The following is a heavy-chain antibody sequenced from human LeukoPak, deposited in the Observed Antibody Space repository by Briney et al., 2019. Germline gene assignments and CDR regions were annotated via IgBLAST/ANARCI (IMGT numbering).Heavy chain of an antibody. V-gene: IGHV4-30-2*01. CDR2: INHSGRT. Sequence: SLTLSLTCAVSGDSISSGTYSWTWIRQPPGKGLEWIGEINHSGRTNYNPSLKSRLTISVDRSKNQFSLKLSSVTAADTAVYYCARGDILTGYSYWGQGTLVTVSS. J-gene: IGHJ4*02. D-gene: IGHD3-9*01. CDR1: GDSISSGTYS. CDR3: ARGDILTGYSY.